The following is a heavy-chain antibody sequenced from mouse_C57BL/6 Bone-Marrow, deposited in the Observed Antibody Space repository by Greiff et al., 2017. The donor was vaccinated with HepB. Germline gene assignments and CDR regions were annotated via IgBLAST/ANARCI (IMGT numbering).Heavy chain of an antibody. CDR2: IWGGGST. J-gene: IGHJ4*01. V-gene: IGHV2-2*01. CDR1: GFSLTSYG. D-gene: IGHD3-3*01. Sequence: QVQLQQSGPGLVQPSQSLSITCTVSGFSLTSYGVHWVRQSPGKGLEGLGVIWGGGSTDYNSAFISRLSISKDNSKSQVFFKMNSLQADDTAIYYCARKVLSPRGGAMDYWGQGTSVTVSS. CDR3: ARKVLSPRGGAMDY.